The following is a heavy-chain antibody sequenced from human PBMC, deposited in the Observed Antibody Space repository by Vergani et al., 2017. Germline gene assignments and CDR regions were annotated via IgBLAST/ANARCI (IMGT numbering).Heavy chain of an antibody. J-gene: IGHJ4*02. CDR2: ISSSSSTI. D-gene: IGHD4-17*01. CDR1: GFTFSSYS. Sequence: EVQLVESGGGLVQPGGSLRLSCAASGFTFSSYSMNWVRQAPGEGLEWVSYISSSSSTIYYADSVKGRFTISRDNAKNSLYLQMNSLRAEDTAVYYCAGDQTSYGDYTTVYWGQGTLVTVSS. V-gene: IGHV3-48*01. CDR3: AGDQTSYGDYTTVY.